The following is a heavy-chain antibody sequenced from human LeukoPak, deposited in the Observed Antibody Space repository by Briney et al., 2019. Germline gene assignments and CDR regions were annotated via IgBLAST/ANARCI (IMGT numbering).Heavy chain of an antibody. Sequence: GGSLRLSCAASGFTFSSYEMNWVRQAPGKGLEWVSYISSSGSTIYYADSVKGRFTISRDNSKNTLYLRMNSLRGEDTAVYYCAKDGDTMSGTYYYDMDVWGKGTTVTIS. V-gene: IGHV3-48*03. CDR1: GFTFSSYE. CDR2: ISSSGSTI. CDR3: AKDGDTMSGTYYYDMDV. D-gene: IGHD1-26*01. J-gene: IGHJ6*03.